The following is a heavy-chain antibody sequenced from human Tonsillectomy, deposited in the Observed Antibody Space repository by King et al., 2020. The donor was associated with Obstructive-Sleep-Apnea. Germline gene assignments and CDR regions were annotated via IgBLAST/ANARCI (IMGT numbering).Heavy chain of an antibody. D-gene: IGHD6-13*01. CDR1: GYSFTSYW. J-gene: IGHJ3*02. CDR3: ARPPFQRPGPHAADKPISHAYLQWGSWKAPDTAMYYWARKLAAAGAFDI. CDR2: IYPGDSDT. V-gene: IGHV5-51*01. Sequence: VQLVQSGAEVKKPGESLKISCKGSGYSFTSYWIGWVRQMPGKGLEWMGIIYPGDSDTRYSPSFQGQVTISADKSISTAYLQWSSLKASDTAMFYCARPPFQRPGPHAADKPISHAYLQWGSWKAPDTAMYYWARKLAAAGAFDIWGQGTMVTVSS.